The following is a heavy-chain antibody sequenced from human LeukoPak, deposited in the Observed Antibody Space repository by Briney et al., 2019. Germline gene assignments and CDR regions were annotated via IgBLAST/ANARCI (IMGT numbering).Heavy chain of an antibody. Sequence: GGSLRLSCAASGFTFSSYAMSWVRQAPGKGLEWVSAISGSGGSTYYADSVKGRFTISRDNSKNTLYLQMNSLRAEDTAVDYCAKSTAVAGTFDYWGQGTLVTVSS. CDR3: AKSTAVAGTFDY. CDR2: ISGSGGST. V-gene: IGHV3-23*01. D-gene: IGHD6-19*01. CDR1: GFTFSSYA. J-gene: IGHJ4*02.